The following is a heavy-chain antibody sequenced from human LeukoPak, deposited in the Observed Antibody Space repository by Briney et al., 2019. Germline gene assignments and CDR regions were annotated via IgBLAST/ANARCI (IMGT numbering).Heavy chain of an antibody. Sequence: PGGSLRLSCAASGFTFSSYSMNWVRQAPGKGLEWVAVISYDGSNKYYADSVKGRFTISRDNSKNTLYLQMNSLRAEDTAVYYCAREEGGNWGQGTLVTVSS. V-gene: IGHV3-30*03. CDR2: ISYDGSNK. J-gene: IGHJ4*02. CDR3: AREEGGN. D-gene: IGHD2-15*01. CDR1: GFTFSSYS.